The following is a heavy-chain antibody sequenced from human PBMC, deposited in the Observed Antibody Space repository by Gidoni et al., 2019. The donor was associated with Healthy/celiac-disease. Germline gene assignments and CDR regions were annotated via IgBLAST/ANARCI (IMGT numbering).Heavy chain of an antibody. CDR3: AKEAGD. CDR1: GFTFDDYA. V-gene: IGHV3-9*01. D-gene: IGHD3-10*01. Sequence: EVQLVESGGGLVQPGRSLRLSCAASGFTFDDYAMHWVRQAPGKGLEWVSGISWNSGSIGYADSVKGRFTISRDNAKNSLYLQMNSLRAEDTALYYCAKEAGDWGQGTLVTVSS. CDR2: ISWNSGSI. J-gene: IGHJ4*02.